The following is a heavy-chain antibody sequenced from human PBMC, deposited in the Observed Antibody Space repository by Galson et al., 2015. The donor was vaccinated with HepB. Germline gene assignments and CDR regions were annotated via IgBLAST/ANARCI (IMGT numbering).Heavy chain of an antibody. CDR1: GGSISSYY. D-gene: IGHD3-16*02. CDR3: ARGAGWRYVWGSYRHQPFWIDY. Sequence: LSLTCTVSGGSISSYYWSWIRQPPGKGLEWIGYIYYSGSTNYNPSLKSRVTISVDTSKNQFSLKLSSVTAADTAVYYCARGAGWRYVWGSYRHQPFWIDYWGQGTLVTVSS. V-gene: IGHV4-59*01. J-gene: IGHJ4*02. CDR2: IYYSGST.